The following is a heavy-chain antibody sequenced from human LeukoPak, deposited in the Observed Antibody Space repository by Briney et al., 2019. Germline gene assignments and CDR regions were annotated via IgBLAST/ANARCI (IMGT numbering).Heavy chain of an antibody. Sequence: SQTPSLTCAISGDCVSSSSAAWNWIRQSPSRGLEWLGRIFYRSKWYNDYAVSVKSRITINPDTSKNQFSLQLNSVTPEDTAVYYSAREQMVTIVSGSPGWGTYDPPDYWGQGTLVTVSS. V-gene: IGHV6-1*01. CDR1: GDCVSSSSAA. CDR2: IFYRSKWYN. D-gene: IGHD5-24*01. J-gene: IGHJ4*02. CDR3: AREQMVTIVSGSPGWGTYDPPDY.